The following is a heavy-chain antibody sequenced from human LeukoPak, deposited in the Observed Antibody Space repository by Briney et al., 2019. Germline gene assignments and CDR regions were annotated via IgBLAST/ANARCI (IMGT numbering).Heavy chain of an antibody. J-gene: IGHJ4*02. V-gene: IGHV4-34*01. CDR2: INHSGTT. CDR1: GGSFSGDY. CDR3: ARARRFDY. Sequence: PSETLSLTCAVFGGSFSGDYWSWIRQPPGEGLEWIGEINHSGTTNYNPSLKSRVSISVDTSKNQFYLKLSSVTAADTAVYYCARARRFDYWGQGTLVTVSS. D-gene: IGHD1-1*01.